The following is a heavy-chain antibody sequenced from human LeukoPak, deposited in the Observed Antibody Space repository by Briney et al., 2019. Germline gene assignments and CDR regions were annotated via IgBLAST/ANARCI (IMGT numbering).Heavy chain of an antibody. V-gene: IGHV3-11*06. CDR3: ARGHASGWTRDAFDL. CDR1: GFTFSDYY. J-gene: IGHJ3*01. D-gene: IGHD6-19*01. Sequence: GGSLRLSCAASGFTFSDYYMSWIRQAPGKGLEWVSYISSSSSYTNYADSVKGRFTISRDNAKNSLYLQMNSLGVDDTAVYYCARGHASGWTRDAFDLWGQGTMLTVSS. CDR2: ISSSSSYT.